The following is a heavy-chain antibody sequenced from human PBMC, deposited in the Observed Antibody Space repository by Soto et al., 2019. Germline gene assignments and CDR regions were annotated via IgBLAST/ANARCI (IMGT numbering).Heavy chain of an antibody. CDR1: GYSITSYW. V-gene: IGHV5-51*03. J-gene: IGHJ4*02. Sequence: EVQLVQSGAEVKKPGESLKISCKGSGYSITSYWIGWVRQMPGKGLEWMGIIYPGDSDTRYSPSFQGQVTISADKSISTAYQQRSSLKASDTAMYYCATSAPGIVVTDVYWVQGTLVTVSS. D-gene: IGHD2-2*01. CDR2: IYPGDSDT. CDR3: ATSAPGIVVTDVY.